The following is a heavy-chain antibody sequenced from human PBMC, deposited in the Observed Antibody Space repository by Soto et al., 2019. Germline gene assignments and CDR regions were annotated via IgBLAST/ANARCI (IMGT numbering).Heavy chain of an antibody. CDR2: IYHSGST. CDR1: GDSISRGGYY. D-gene: IGHD2-21*01. J-gene: IGHJ5*02. Sequence: QVQLQESGPGLVKPSQTLSLTCTVSGDSISRGGYYWNLQRQHPWNGLEWNGYIYHSGSTIYNPSFKSRVTISVDTSNNRLSLELSNVTAADTAVYYCARDGAGAYDLGWFDPWGLGILVTVSS. CDR3: ARDGAGAYDLGWFDP. V-gene: IGHV4-31*03.